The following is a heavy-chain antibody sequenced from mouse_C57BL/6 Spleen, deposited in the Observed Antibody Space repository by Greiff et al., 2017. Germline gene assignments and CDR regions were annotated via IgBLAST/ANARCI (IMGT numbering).Heavy chain of an antibody. CDR1: GFTFSSYG. D-gene: IGHD1-1*02. J-gene: IGHJ2*01. CDR3: ARRGWEGDYFGY. Sequence: EVKLMESGGDLVKPGGSLKLSCAASGFTFSSYGMSWVRQTPDKRLEWVATISSGGSYTYYPDSVKGRFTISRDNAKNTLYLQMSSLKSEDTAMYYCARRGWEGDYFGYWGQGTTLTVSS. CDR2: ISSGGSYT. V-gene: IGHV5-6*02.